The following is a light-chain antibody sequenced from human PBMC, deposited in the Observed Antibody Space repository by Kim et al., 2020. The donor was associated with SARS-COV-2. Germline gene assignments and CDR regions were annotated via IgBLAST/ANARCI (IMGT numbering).Light chain of an antibody. CDR2: DAS. CDR1: QDISNY. CDR3: QQYDNLPLT. J-gene: IGKJ4*01. Sequence: ASIGDRVTITCQASQDISNYLTWHQQKPGKAPKVLIYDASTLETGVPSRFSGGGSGTDFTFTIASLQPEDVATYYCQQYDNLPLTFGVGTKVDIK. V-gene: IGKV1-33*01.